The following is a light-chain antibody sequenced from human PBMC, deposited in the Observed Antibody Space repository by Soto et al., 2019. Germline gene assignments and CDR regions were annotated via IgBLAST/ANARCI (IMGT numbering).Light chain of an antibody. CDR3: EKDCSAPSYT. V-gene: IGKV1-27*01. J-gene: IGKJ2*01. CDR1: QGVSDS. CDR2: AAS. Sequence: DIQMTQSPSSLPASVGDRVTITCRTSQGVSDSLAWYQQKPGKVPELLIYAASTLRSGVPSRFSGSGSGTDFTLTISSLQLEDVETYYCEKDCSAPSYTFSQGTKLAIK.